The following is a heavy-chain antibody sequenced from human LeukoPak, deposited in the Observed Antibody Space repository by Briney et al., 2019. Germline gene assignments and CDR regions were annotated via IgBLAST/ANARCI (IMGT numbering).Heavy chain of an antibody. Sequence: SQTLSLTCAISGDSVSSNSAAWNWIRRSPSRGLEWLGRTYYRSKWYNDYAVSVKSRITINPDTSKNQFSLQLNSVTPEDTAVYYCAREFLNWNYPQFDPWGQGTLVTVSS. D-gene: IGHD1-7*01. CDR1: GDSVSSNSAA. J-gene: IGHJ5*02. V-gene: IGHV6-1*01. CDR3: AREFLNWNYPQFDP. CDR2: TYYRSKWYN.